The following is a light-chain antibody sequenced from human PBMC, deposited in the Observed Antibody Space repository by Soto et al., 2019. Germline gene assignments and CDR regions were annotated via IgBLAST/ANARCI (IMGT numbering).Light chain of an antibody. CDR3: QQHNQWPIT. CDR1: QGIGNT. J-gene: IGKJ5*01. V-gene: IGKV3D-15*01. CDR2: YIS. Sequence: EVMITQSPATLSVSPGEGATLSCRASQGIGNTLAWYQQKPGKAPRLLIYYISTRATGIPARFSGSGSGTEFTLTINSLQSEDSAVYYCQQHNQWPITFGQGTRLEIK.